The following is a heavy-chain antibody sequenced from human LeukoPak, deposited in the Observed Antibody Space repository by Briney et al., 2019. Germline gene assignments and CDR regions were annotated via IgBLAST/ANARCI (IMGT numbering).Heavy chain of an antibody. J-gene: IGHJ4*02. D-gene: IGHD5-24*01. V-gene: IGHV3-23*01. CDR2: ISGSGGST. CDR1: AFTFSSYA. CDR3: AKDNRDGYNYFDY. Sequence: GGSLRLSCAASAFTFSSYAMSWVRQAPGKGLEWVSVISGSGGSTYYADSVKGRFTISRDNSKNTLYLQMNSLRAEDTAVYYCAKDNRDGYNYFDYWGQGTLVTVSS.